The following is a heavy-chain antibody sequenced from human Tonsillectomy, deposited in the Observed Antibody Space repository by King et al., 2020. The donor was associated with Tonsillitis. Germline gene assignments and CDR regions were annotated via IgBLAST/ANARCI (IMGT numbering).Heavy chain of an antibody. V-gene: IGHV3-23*04. CDR1: GFTFSSYG. D-gene: IGHD6-19*01. CDR2: ISGSGGST. CDR3: AKDLTVAGTEKRYYGMDV. Sequence: VQLVESGGGLVQPGGSLRVSCAVSGFTFSSYGMSWVRQAPGKGLEWVSAISGSGGSTYYADSVKGRFTISRDNSKKTLFLQMNSLRAEDTAVYYCAKDLTVAGTEKRYYGMDVWGQGTTVTVSS. J-gene: IGHJ6*02.